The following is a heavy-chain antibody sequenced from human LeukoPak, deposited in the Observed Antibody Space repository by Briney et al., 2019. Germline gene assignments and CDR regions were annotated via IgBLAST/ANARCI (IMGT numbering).Heavy chain of an antibody. D-gene: IGHD3-22*01. CDR2: ISAYNGNT. V-gene: IGHV1-18*01. CDR1: GYTFTSYG. J-gene: IGHJ3*02. CDR3: ARDLVYYYDSSGPGAFDI. Sequence: ASVKVSCKASGYTFTSYGISWVRQAPGQGLEWMGWISAYNGNTNYAQKLQGRVTMTTDTSTSTAYMELRSLRSDDTAVYCCARDLVYYYDSSGPGAFDIWGQGTMVTVSS.